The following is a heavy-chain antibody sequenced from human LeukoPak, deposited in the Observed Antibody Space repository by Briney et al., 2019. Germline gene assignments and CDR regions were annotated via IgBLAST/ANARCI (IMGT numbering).Heavy chain of an antibody. CDR2: ISSSSNSI. CDR3: AKVPNYVILTGFVDY. D-gene: IGHD3-9*01. Sequence: GGSLRLSCAASGFTFSSYRMNWVRQAPGKGLEWVSFISSSSNSIYYADSVKGRFTISRDNSKNTLYLQMNSLRAEDAAVYYCAKVPNYVILTGFVDYWGQGTLVTVSS. CDR1: GFTFSSYR. V-gene: IGHV3-21*04. J-gene: IGHJ4*02.